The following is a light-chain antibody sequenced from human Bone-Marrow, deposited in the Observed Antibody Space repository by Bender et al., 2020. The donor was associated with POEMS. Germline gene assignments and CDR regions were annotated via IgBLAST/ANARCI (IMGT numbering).Light chain of an antibody. CDR2: ERS. CDR1: RSDVRAYNY. CDR3: SSCTCV. V-gene: IGLV2-14*01. Sequence: QSALTQPASVSGSPGQSITISCTGSRSDVRAYNYVYWYQQHPGKAPKLLIYERSSGPSGISTRYSGSTAGHTTSRLLAGDQADDYACYYGSSCTCVFGGGTKLTVL. J-gene: IGLJ3*02.